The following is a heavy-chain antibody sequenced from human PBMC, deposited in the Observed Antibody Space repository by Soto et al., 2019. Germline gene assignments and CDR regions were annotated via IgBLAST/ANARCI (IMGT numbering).Heavy chain of an antibody. CDR3: ARVQSYYDSSGYYAVA. D-gene: IGHD3-22*01. V-gene: IGHV3-48*01. CDR2: ISSSSSSR. J-gene: IGHJ5*02. CDR1: GFTFSSYT. Sequence: EVQLVESGGGLVQPGGSLRLSCAASGFTFSSYTMNWVRQPPGKGLEWVSHISSSSSSRYYADSVKGRFTISRDNAENSLYLQMNGLRSEDTAVYYCARVQSYYDSSGYYAVAWGQRTRVTVSS.